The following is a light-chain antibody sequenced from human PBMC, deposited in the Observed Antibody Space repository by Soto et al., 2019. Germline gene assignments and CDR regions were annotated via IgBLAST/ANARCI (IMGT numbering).Light chain of an antibody. Sequence: EILMTQSPATLSVSPGERATLSFRVSQSDGSNIAWYQQKPGQAPRLLIYGASTRATGIPARFIGGGSGTEFTLTISSLQSEDFAVYYCQQYKNGWAFGQGTKVDIK. CDR1: QSDGSN. CDR3: QQYKNGWA. J-gene: IGKJ1*01. V-gene: IGKV3-15*01. CDR2: GAS.